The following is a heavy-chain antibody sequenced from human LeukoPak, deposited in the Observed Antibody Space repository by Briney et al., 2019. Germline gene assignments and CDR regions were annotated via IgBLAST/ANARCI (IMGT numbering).Heavy chain of an antibody. CDR3: ARGAYVCSGYDRYYFDY. CDR1: GYTFTGYY. V-gene: IGHV1-2*04. D-gene: IGHD5-12*01. CDR2: INPNSGGT. J-gene: IGHJ4*02. Sequence: GASVKVSCKASGYTFTGYYMHWVRQSPGQGLEWMGWINPNSGGTNYAQKFQGWVTMTRDTSISTAYMELSRLRSDDTAVYYCARGAYVCSGYDRYYFDYWGQGTLVTVSS.